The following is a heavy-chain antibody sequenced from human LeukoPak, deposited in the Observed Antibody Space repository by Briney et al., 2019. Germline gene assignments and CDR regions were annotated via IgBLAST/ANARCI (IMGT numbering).Heavy chain of an antibody. CDR2: IYTSGST. J-gene: IGHJ4*02. V-gene: IGHV4-4*07. CDR1: GGSVSSYY. CDR3: ARDDYDFWSGMGGYFDY. D-gene: IGHD3-3*01. Sequence: SETLSLTCTVSGGSVSSYYWSWIRQPAGKGLEWIGRIYTSGSTNYNPSLKSRVTTSVDTSKNQFSLKLSSVTAADTAVYYCARDDYDFWSGMGGYFDYWGQGTLVTVSS.